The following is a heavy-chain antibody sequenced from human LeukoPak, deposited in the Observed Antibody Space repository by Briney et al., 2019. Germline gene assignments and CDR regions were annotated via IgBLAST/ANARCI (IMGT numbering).Heavy chain of an antibody. J-gene: IGHJ3*02. CDR2: IKQDGSEK. Sequence: GRSLRLSCAASGFTFSSYWMSWVRQAPGKGLEWVANIKQDGSEKYYVDSVKGRFTISRDNAKNSLYLQMNSLRAEDTAVYYCARTQWLVEDAFDIWGQGTMVTVSS. V-gene: IGHV3-7*01. CDR1: GFTFSSYW. D-gene: IGHD6-19*01. CDR3: ARTQWLVEDAFDI.